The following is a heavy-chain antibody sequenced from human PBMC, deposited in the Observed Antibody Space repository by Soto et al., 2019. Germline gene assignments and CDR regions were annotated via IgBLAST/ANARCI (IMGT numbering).Heavy chain of an antibody. CDR3: ARLGPDSSGLTYYYGMDF. CDR1: GGSISSYY. J-gene: IGHJ6*02. D-gene: IGHD3-22*01. V-gene: IGHV4-4*07. Sequence: PSETLSLTCTVSGGSISSYYWSWIRQPAGKGLEWIGRIYTSGSTNYNPSLKSRVTMSVDKSKNQFSLKLSSVTAADTAVYYCARLGPDSSGLTYYYGMDFWGQGTTVTVSS. CDR2: IYTSGST.